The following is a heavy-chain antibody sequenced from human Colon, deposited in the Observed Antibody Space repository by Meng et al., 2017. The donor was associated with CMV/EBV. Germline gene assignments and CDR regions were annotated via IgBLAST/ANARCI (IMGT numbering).Heavy chain of an antibody. D-gene: IGHD2-2*01. CDR2: INPNSGGT. V-gene: IGHV1-2*02. CDR1: GYTFTSYG. J-gene: IGHJ6*02. CDR3: ARVVCSSTSCYWGYYYYGMDV. Sequence: ASVKVSCKASGYTFTSYGISWVRQAPGQGLEWMGWINPNSGGTNYAQKFQGRVTMTRDTSISTAYMELSRLRSDDTAVYYCARVVCSSTSCYWGYYYYGMDVWGQGTTVTVSS.